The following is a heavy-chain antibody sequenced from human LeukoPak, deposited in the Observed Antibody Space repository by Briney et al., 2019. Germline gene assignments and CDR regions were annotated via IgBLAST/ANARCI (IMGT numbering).Heavy chain of an antibody. CDR3: ARGGAQRGYFQC. D-gene: IGHD6-25*01. CDR1: GFTFNIYA. Sequence: GGSLRLSCAASGFTFNIYAMHWVRQAPGKGLEWVAFIRYDGSDKYYADSVKGRFTISRDNSKNTLYLQMNSLRADDTAVYYCARGGAQRGYFQCWGQGSLVTVSS. CDR2: IRYDGSDK. J-gene: IGHJ1*01. V-gene: IGHV3-30*02.